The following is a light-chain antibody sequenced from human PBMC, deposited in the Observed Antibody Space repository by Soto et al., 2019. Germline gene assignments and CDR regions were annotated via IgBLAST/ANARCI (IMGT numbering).Light chain of an antibody. J-gene: IGKJ5*01. CDR3: MQSTQLPPT. V-gene: IGKV2D-29*02. Sequence: DVVMSQTPRSLSVAPGQAASICCKSSRSLLQITGETFLFWYLQKPGQSPQLLIYEVSTRVSGVPDRFSGSGSGTDFTREISRVETDDVGIYYGMQSTQLPPTFGQGTRREIK. CDR1: RSLLQITGETF. CDR2: EVS.